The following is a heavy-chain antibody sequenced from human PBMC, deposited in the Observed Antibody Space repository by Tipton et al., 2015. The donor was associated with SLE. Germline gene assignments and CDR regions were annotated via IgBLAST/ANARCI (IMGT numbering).Heavy chain of an antibody. CDR3: ARAVAGNSEYFDY. CDR2: IYNSGGT. V-gene: IGHV4-31*03. J-gene: IGHJ4*01. D-gene: IGHD6-19*01. CDR1: GGSISSSY. Sequence: TLSLTCSVSGGSISSSYWSWIRQHPGKGPEWIGYIYNSGGTYYNPSLKSRVTISIDTSKNQFSLKVNSVTAADTALYYCARAVAGNSEYFDYWGHGTLVTVSS.